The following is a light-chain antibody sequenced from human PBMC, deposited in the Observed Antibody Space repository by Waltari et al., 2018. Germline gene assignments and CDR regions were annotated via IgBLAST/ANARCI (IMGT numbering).Light chain of an antibody. Sequence: DIQMTQSPSSLSESVGDRVTITCRASQAISNYLAWYQQKPGKVPKLLIYAASILQSGVPSRFSGTGSGTGFSLTISSLQPEDVATYYCQKYNSAPLTFGGGTKVEIK. J-gene: IGKJ4*01. CDR1: QAISNY. V-gene: IGKV1-27*01. CDR2: AAS. CDR3: QKYNSAPLT.